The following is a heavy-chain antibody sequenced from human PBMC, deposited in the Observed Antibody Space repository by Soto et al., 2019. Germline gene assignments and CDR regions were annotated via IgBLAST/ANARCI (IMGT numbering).Heavy chain of an antibody. Sequence: QLHLQESGPGLVKPSETLSLTCAVSGASISSTNPYWAWVRQPPGKGLEWIASIDRRGTTSYNPSLKSRVTISVDTSQNMVSLRLSSVTVADTAVYYCARKSDAVASKPPDYWGQGILVTVSS. D-gene: IGHD5-12*01. J-gene: IGHJ4*02. CDR3: ARKSDAVASKPPDY. CDR1: GASISSTNPY. V-gene: IGHV4-39*01. CDR2: IDRRGTT.